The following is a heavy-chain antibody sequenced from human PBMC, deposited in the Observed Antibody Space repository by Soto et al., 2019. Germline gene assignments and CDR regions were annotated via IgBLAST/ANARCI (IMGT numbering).Heavy chain of an antibody. Sequence: GGSLRLSCAASGFTFSSYAMSWVRQAPGKGLEWVSAISGSGGSTYYADSVKGRFTTSRDNSKNTLYLQMNSLRAEDTAVYYCAKDGSLGSWNHGYYFDYWGQGTLVTVSS. V-gene: IGHV3-23*01. J-gene: IGHJ4*02. CDR3: AKDGSLGSWNHGYYFDY. CDR1: GFTFSSYA. CDR2: ISGSGGST. D-gene: IGHD1-1*01.